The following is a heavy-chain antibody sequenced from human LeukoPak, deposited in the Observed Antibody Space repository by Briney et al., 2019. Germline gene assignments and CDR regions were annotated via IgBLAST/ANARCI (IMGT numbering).Heavy chain of an antibody. D-gene: IGHD2-15*01. V-gene: IGHV3-7*01. J-gene: IGHJ4*02. CDR2: IKQDGSEK. CDR1: GFIFSSYW. Sequence: GGSLRLSCEVSGFIFSSYWMSWVRQAPGKGPEWVAHIKQDGSEKDFVDSVKGRFTISRDNGKNSLYLQMNSLRAEDTAVYYCGRGSRISDYWGQGTQVTVSS. CDR3: GRGSRISDY.